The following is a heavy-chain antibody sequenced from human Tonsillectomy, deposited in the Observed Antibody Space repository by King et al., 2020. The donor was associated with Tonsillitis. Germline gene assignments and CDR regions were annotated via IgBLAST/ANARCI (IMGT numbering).Heavy chain of an antibody. V-gene: IGHV1-18*01. D-gene: IGHD3-16*01. CDR2: ISAYNGNT. J-gene: IGHJ3*02. CDR1: GYTFTSYG. CDR3: ARGIMITFGGVPDAFDI. Sequence: VQLVQSGAEVKKPGASVKVSCKASGYTFTSYGISWVRQAPGQGLEWMGWISAYNGNTNYAQKLQGRVTMTTDTSTSTAYMELRSLRSDESAVYYCARGIMITFGGVPDAFDIWGQGTMVTVSS.